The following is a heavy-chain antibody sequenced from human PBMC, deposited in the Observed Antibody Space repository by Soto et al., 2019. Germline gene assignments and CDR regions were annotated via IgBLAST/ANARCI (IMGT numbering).Heavy chain of an antibody. CDR2: IIPILGIA. CDR3: VKISVDIVESSDY. J-gene: IGHJ4*02. CDR1: GGTFSSYT. V-gene: IGHV1-69*02. D-gene: IGHD5-12*01. Sequence: QVQLVQSGAEVKKPGSSVKVSCKASGGTFSSYTISWVRQAPGQGLEWMGRIIPILGIANYAQKFQGRVTXTXDXXPSPAYMELSSLRSEDTAVYYCVKISVDIVESSDYWGQGTLVTVSS.